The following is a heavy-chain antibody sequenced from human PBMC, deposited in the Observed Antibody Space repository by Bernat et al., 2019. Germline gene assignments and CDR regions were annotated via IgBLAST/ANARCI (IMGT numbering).Heavy chain of an antibody. J-gene: IGHJ5*02. CDR3: ARQDDFWSGFVV. Sequence: EVQLVESGGGLVQPGGSLRLSCAASGFTVSSNYMSWVRQAPGKGLEWVSVIYSGGSTYYADSVKGRFVSSRDNSKNTLFIHMSRLRADDMALYYCARQDDFWSGFVVWGQGTLVTVSS. CDR1: GFTVSSNY. D-gene: IGHD3-3*01. CDR2: IYSGGST. V-gene: IGHV3-66*04.